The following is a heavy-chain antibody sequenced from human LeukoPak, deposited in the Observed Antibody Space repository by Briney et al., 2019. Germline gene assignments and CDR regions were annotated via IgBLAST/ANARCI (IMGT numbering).Heavy chain of an antibody. CDR3: ARARGARGKDSSGYLY. CDR1: GFTFSSYA. J-gene: IGHJ4*02. V-gene: IGHV3-30-3*01. D-gene: IGHD3-22*01. Sequence: GGSLRLSCAASGFTFSSYAMHWVRQAPGKGLEWVAVISYDGSNKYYADSVNGRFTISRDNSKNTLYLQMNSLRAEDTAVYYCARARGARGKDSSGYLYWGQGTLVTVSS. CDR2: ISYDGSNK.